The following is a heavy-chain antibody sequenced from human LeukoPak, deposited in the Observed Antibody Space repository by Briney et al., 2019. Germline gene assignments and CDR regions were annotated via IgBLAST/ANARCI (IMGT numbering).Heavy chain of an antibody. Sequence: SETLSLACTASGGAFSSYYWSWVRQPPGKGLEWLGNIYQSGSNNYHLSLKSGLTITVGTYKNQFSRQRSSVPAADTSVYYCARSPDLIAVAGTFDYWGQGTLVTVSS. CDR1: GGAFSSYY. J-gene: IGHJ4*02. CDR3: ARSPDLIAVAGTFDY. D-gene: IGHD6-19*01. V-gene: IGHV4-59*01. CDR2: IYQSGSN.